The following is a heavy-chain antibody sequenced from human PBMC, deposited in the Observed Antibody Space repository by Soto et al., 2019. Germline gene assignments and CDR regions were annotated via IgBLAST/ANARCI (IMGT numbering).Heavy chain of an antibody. D-gene: IGHD2-15*01. J-gene: IGHJ4*02. CDR3: ARAYCSGGSCYLTPPYFDY. CDR1: GGSISSGGYY. CDR2: IYYSGST. Sequence: PSETLSLTCTVSGGSISSGGYYWSWIRQHPGKGLEWIGYIYYSGSTYYNPSLESRVTISVDTSKNQFSLKLSSVTAADTAVYYCARAYCSGGSCYLTPPYFDYWGQGTLVTVSS. V-gene: IGHV4-31*03.